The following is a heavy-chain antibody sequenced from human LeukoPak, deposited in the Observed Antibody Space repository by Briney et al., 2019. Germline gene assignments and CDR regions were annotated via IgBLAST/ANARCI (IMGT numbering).Heavy chain of an antibody. CDR1: GGSFSGYY. CDR3: ARYSSSSLDAFDI. Sequence: SETLSLTCAVYGGSFSGYYWSWIRQPPGKGLEWIGEINHSGSTNYNPSLKSRVTISVDTSKNQFSLKLSSVTAADTAVYYCARYSSSSLDAFDIWGQGTMVTVSS. CDR2: INHSGST. D-gene: IGHD6-6*01. J-gene: IGHJ3*02. V-gene: IGHV4-34*01.